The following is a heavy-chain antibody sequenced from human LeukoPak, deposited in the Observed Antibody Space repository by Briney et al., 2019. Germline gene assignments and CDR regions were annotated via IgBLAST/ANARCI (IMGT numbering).Heavy chain of an antibody. Sequence: GASVKVSCKASGYTFTSYDINWVRQATGQGLEWMGWMNPNSGNTGYAQKFQGRVTITRNTSISTAYMELSSLRSEDTAVYYCARGRDSIAAAAHYYYYHMDVWGKGTTVTVSS. V-gene: IGHV1-8*03. D-gene: IGHD6-13*01. CDR3: ARGRDSIAAAAHYYYYHMDV. CDR2: MNPNSGNT. CDR1: GYTFTSYD. J-gene: IGHJ6*03.